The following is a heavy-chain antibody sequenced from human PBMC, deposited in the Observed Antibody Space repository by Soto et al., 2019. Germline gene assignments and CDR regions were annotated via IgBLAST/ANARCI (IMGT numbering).Heavy chain of an antibody. V-gene: IGHV1-2*04. J-gene: IGHJ4*02. Sequence: ASVKVSCKASGYTFTGYYMHWVRQAPGQGLEWMGWINPNSGGTNYAQKFQGWVTMTRDTSISTAYMELSRLRSDDTAVYYCARGGLYYYDSSGKSDYWGQGTLVTVSS. CDR1: GYTFTGYY. D-gene: IGHD3-22*01. CDR2: INPNSGGT. CDR3: ARGGLYYYDSSGKSDY.